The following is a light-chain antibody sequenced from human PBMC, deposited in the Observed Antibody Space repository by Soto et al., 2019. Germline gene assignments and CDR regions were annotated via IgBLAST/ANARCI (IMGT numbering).Light chain of an antibody. V-gene: IGLV2-8*01. CDR2: EVN. CDR3: SSYAGYSNLV. CDR1: SSDVGDYNY. J-gene: IGLJ2*01. Sequence: QAVVTQPPSASGSPGQSVTISCTGTSSDVGDYNYVSWYQQHPGKAPKLMIYEVNKRPSGVPDRFSGSKSGNTASLTVSGLQAEDEADYYCSSYAGYSNLVFGGGTKLTVL.